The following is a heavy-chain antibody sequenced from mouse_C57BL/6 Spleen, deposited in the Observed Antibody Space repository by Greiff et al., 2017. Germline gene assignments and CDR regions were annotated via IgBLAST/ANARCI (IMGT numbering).Heavy chain of an antibody. CDR2: IDPSDSET. CDR3: ARLITTVVANWYFDV. J-gene: IGHJ1*03. CDR1: GYTFTSYW. V-gene: IGHV1-52*01. Sequence: QVQLQQPGAELVRPGSSVKLSCKASGYTFTSYWMHWVKQRPIQGLEWSGNIDPSDSETHYNQKFKDKATLTVDKSSSTAYMQLSSLTSEDSAVYYCARLITTVVANWYFDVWGTGTTVTVSS. D-gene: IGHD1-1*01.